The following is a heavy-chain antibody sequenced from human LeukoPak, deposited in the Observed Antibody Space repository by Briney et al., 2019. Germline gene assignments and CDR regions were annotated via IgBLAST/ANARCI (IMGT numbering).Heavy chain of an antibody. V-gene: IGHV4-39*07. D-gene: IGHD3-16*01. Sequence: NPSETLSLTCTVSGGSISSSSYYWGWIRQPPGKGLEWIGSIYYSESTYYNPSLKSRVTISVDSSKNQFSLKLSSVTAADTAVYYCARGTYYDYVWGSYSFDYWGQGTLVTVSS. CDR3: ARGTYYDYVWGSYSFDY. J-gene: IGHJ4*02. CDR1: GGSISSSSYY. CDR2: IYYSEST.